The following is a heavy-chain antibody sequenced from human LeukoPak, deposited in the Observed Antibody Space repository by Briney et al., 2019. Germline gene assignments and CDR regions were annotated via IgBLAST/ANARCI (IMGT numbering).Heavy chain of an antibody. CDR3: ARDFSLVVVAATDAFDI. V-gene: IGHV3-30-3*01. D-gene: IGHD2-15*01. J-gene: IGHJ3*02. CDR1: GFTFSSYA. CDR2: ISYDGSNK. Sequence: PGGSLRLSCAASGFTFSSYAMHWVRQAPGKGLEWVAVISYDGSNKYYADSVKGRFTISRDNSKNTLYLQMNSLRAEDTAVYYCARDFSLVVVAATDAFDIWGQGTMVTVSS.